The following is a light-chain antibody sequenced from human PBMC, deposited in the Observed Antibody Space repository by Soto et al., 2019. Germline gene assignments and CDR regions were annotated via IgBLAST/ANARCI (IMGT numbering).Light chain of an antibody. J-gene: IGLJ2*01. V-gene: IGLV2-11*01. CDR3: CSYAGYYTVV. CDR2: DVN. Sequence: QSALTQPRSVSGSPGQSVTISCTGTSSDVGGYNYVSWYQQYPGKAPKLMIYDVNKRPSGVPDRFSGSKSGNTASLTISGLQAEDEADYYCCSYAGYYTVVFGGGTKLT. CDR1: SSDVGGYNY.